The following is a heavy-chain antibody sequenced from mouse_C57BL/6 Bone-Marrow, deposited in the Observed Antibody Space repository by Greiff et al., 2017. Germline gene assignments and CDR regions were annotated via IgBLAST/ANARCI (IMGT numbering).Heavy chain of an antibody. Sequence: VQLQESGPELVKPGASVKLSCKASGYTFTSYDINWVKQRPGQGLEWIGWIYPRDGSTKYNEKFKGKATLTVDTSSSTAYMELHSLTSEDSAVYFCARGAYYYGSSHWYFDVWGTGTTVTVSS. CDR1: GYTFTSYD. V-gene: IGHV1-85*01. D-gene: IGHD1-1*01. J-gene: IGHJ1*03. CDR3: ARGAYYYGSSHWYFDV. CDR2: IYPRDGST.